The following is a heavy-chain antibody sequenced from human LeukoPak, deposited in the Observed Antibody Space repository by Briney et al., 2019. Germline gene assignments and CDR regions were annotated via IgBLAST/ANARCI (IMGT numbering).Heavy chain of an antibody. CDR3: AKGFNPPAAGKGHYFDY. CDR1: GFTFDDYA. J-gene: IGHJ4*02. V-gene: IGHV3-43*02. CDR2: ISGDGGST. D-gene: IGHD6-13*01. Sequence: PGGPLRLSCAASGFTFDDYAMHWVRQAPGKGLEWVSLISGDGGSTYYADSVKGRFTISRDNSKNSLYLQMNSLRTEDTALYYCAKGFNPPAAGKGHYFDYWGQGTLVTVSS.